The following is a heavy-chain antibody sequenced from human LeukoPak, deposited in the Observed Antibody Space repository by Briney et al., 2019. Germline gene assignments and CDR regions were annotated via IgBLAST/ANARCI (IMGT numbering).Heavy chain of an antibody. D-gene: IGHD6-19*01. V-gene: IGHV3-23*01. CDR1: GLTFSSYD. J-gene: IGHJ4*02. CDR2: ISGSGGTT. Sequence: PGGSLRLSCAASGLTFSSYDMSWVRQAPGKGLEWVSVISGSGGTTYYADSVKGRFTISRDNSQNTLYLQMNSLRAEDTAVYYCAKPYSSGWWYFDYWGQGTLVTVSS. CDR3: AKPYSSGWWYFDY.